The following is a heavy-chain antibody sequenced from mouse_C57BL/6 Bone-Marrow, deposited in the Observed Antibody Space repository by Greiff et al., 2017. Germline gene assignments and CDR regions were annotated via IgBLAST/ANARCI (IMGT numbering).Heavy chain of an antibody. CDR1: GFSINSDCY. CDR3: ARGYGNHGVFDV. V-gene: IGHV3-3*01. D-gene: IGHD2-1*01. Sequence: EVQLKESGPSLVRPSQTLSLTCTVTGFSINSDCYWIWIRQFPGNKLEYIGYTFYSGITYYNPSLESRTYITRDTSKNQFSLKLSSVTTEDTATYYCARGYGNHGVFDVWGTGTTVTVSS. CDR2: TFYSGIT. J-gene: IGHJ1*03.